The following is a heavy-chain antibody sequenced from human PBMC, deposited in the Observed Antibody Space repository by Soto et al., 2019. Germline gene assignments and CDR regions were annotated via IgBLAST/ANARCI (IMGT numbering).Heavy chain of an antibody. CDR2: ISYDGSNK. D-gene: IGHD3-22*01. CDR3: AREVGSGYYDSSGYGY. CDR1: GFTFSSYA. Sequence: GSLRLSCAASGFTFSSYAMHWVRQAPGKGLEWVAVISYDGSNKYYADSVKGRFTISRDNSKNTLYLQMNSLRAEDTAVYYCAREVGSGYYDSSGYGYWGQGTLVTVSS. V-gene: IGHV3-30-3*01. J-gene: IGHJ4*02.